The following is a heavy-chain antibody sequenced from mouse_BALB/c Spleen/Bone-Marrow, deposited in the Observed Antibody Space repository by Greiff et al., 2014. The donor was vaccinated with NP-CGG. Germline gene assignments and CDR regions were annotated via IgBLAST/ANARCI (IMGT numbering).Heavy chain of an antibody. CDR1: GFTFTSYA. J-gene: IGHJ2*01. V-gene: IGHV5-9-3*01. CDR3: ARQDRVYYFDY. Sequence: EVQLVESGGGLVKPGGSLKLSCTASGFTFTSYAMSWVRQTPEKRLEWVATISSAGIHTYYVDTVEGRFTISRDNAKNTLFLHMSSLRSEDTAMYYCARQDRVYYFDYWGQGTTLTVSS. CDR2: ISSAGIHT.